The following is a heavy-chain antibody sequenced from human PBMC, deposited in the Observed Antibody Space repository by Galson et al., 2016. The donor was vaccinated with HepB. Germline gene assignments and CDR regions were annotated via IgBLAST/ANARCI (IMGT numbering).Heavy chain of an antibody. CDR1: GFTFDNYA. J-gene: IGHJ4*02. V-gene: IGHV3-23*01. CDR2: TSSTGRSS. D-gene: IGHD6-19*01. CDR3: ASSEVGGMCLNF. Sequence: SLRLSCAASGFTFDNYAMTWVRQAPGQGLEWVSATSSTGRSSYYASSFKGRFTISRDNSKSTLYLHMTSLRADDTAIYYCASSEVGGMCLNFWGPGTLVTVSS.